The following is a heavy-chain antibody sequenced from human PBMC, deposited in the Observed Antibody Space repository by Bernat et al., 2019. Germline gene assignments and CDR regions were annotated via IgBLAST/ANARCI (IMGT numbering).Heavy chain of an antibody. Sequence: QVQLVESGGGVVQPGRSLRLSCAASGFMFNIYAMHWVRQAPGMGLEWVAVIWYDGSHKFYADSVKGRFPISRENYRNTLYLQMNSLREDDTALNYCARVYGDYRKSGSDDAFEICGQGTMVTVS. D-gene: IGHD4-17*01. CDR1: GFMFNIYA. CDR3: ARVYGDYRKSGSDDAFEI. V-gene: IGHV3-33*03. CDR2: IWYDGSHK. J-gene: IGHJ3*02.